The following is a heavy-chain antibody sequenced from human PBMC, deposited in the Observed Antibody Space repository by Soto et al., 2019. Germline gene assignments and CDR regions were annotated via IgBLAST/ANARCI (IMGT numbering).Heavy chain of an antibody. CDR2: IHYSGST. J-gene: IGHJ5*02. V-gene: IGHV4-59*02. D-gene: IGHD6-6*01. CDR3: ARGGLEARKGTWFDP. Sequence: XETLSLPCTVSGDSVSSYYWCWIRQPPGKGLEWIGYIHYSGSTNYNPSLKSRVTISVDTPKNQFSLKVNYMTAADTAVYYCARGGLEARKGTWFDPWGQGTLVTVSS. CDR1: GDSVSSYY.